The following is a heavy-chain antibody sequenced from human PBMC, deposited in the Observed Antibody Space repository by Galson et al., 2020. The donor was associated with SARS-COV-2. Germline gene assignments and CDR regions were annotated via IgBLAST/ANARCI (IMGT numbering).Heavy chain of an antibody. V-gene: IGHV3-7*01. D-gene: IGHD5-12*01. CDR3: ARAVFQFGGYYFDY. J-gene: IGHJ4*02. CDR2: IKQDGSEK. CDR1: GFTFSSYW. Sequence: GESLKISCAASGFTFSSYWMSWVRQAPGKGLEWVANIKQDGSEKYYVDSVKGRFTISRDNAKNSLYLQMNSLRAEDTAVYYCARAVFQFGGYYFDYWGQGTLVTVSS.